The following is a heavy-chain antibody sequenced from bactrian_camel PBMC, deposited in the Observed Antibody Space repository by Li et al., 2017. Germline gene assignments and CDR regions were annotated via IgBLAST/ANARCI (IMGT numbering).Heavy chain of an antibody. J-gene: IGHJ4*01. CDR1: GHSRGSNC. V-gene: IGHV3-3*01. CDR2: IRRSGGET. Sequence: QLVESGGGSVQTGGSLRLSCVVSGHSRGSNCVGWYRLPPGRAPAEREGIAAIRRSGGETWYAGSVKGRFTISRDGAKNIIALQMDSLKPEDTATYYCAADLVTDEPSLVEREYYYWGQGTQVTVS. D-gene: IGHD1*01. CDR3: AADLVTDEPSLVEREYYY.